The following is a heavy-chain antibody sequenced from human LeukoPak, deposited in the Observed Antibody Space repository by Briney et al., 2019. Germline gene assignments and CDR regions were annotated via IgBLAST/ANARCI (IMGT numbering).Heavy chain of an antibody. CDR3: AKDRFSWNSSL. V-gene: IGHV3-30*02. D-gene: IGHD1-1*01. Sequence: GGSLRLSCAASALTSSSYGMHWVRQAPGKGLEWVAFIRNDGSNKYYADSVKGRFTISRDNSKKTLYLQMNSLRAEDTAVYYCAKDRFSWNSSLWGQGTLVTVSS. CDR1: ALTSSSYG. CDR2: IRNDGSNK. J-gene: IGHJ4*02.